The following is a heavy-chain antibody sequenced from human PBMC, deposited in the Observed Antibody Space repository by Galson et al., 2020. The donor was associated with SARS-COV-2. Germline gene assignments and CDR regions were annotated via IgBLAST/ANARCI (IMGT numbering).Heavy chain of an antibody. Sequence: GESLKISCAASGFTVSSNYMSWVRQAPGKGLEWVSSISSSSSYIYYADSVKGRFTISRDNAKNSLYLQMNSLRAEDTAVYYCATERTPYGGSGLFDSWGQGTLVTVSS. D-gene: IGHD5-12*01. J-gene: IGHJ4*02. CDR1: GFTVSSNY. CDR3: ATERTPYGGSGLFDS. CDR2: ISSSSSYI. V-gene: IGHV3-21*01.